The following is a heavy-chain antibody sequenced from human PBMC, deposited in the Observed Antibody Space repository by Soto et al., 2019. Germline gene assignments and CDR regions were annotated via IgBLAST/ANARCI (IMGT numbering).Heavy chain of an antibody. CDR1: GFTFSSYA. V-gene: IGHV3-23*01. CDR3: AKDPIVVVPAAKGADYSSYGMDV. Sequence: GSLRLSCAASGFTFSSYAMSWVRQAPGKGLEWVSAISGSGGSTYYADSVKGRFTISRDNSKNTLYLQMNSLRAEDTAVYYCAKDPIVVVPAAKGADYSSYGMDVWGQGTTLTVSS. D-gene: IGHD2-2*01. J-gene: IGHJ6*02. CDR2: ISGSGGST.